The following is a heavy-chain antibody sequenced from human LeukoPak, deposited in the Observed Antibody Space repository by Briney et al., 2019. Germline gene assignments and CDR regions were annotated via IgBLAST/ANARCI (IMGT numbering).Heavy chain of an antibody. Sequence: ASVKVSCKASGYTFTGYYMHWVRQAPGQGLEWMGWINPNSGGTNYAQKFQGRVTMTRDTSISTAYMELRSLRSDDTAVYYCARVIGVARNWFDPWGQGTLVTVSS. CDR2: INPNSGGT. V-gene: IGHV1-2*02. J-gene: IGHJ5*02. CDR1: GYTFTGYY. D-gene: IGHD2-21*01. CDR3: ARVIGVARNWFDP.